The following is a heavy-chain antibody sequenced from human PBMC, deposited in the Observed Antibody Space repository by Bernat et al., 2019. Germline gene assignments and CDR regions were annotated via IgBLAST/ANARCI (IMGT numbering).Heavy chain of an antibody. J-gene: IGHJ4*02. CDR3: ARVGSNSGWFDY. D-gene: IGHD6-19*01. V-gene: IGHV3-7*03. CDR2: IKQDGSET. Sequence: EVQLVESGGGLVQPGGSLRLSCAASGFTFSNYWMTWFRQAPGKGLEWVASIKQDGSETHYVDSVKGRFTIARDTAKNSLYFQMYSVRAEDTAVYYCARVGSNSGWFDYWGQGTLVSVSS. CDR1: GFTFSNYW.